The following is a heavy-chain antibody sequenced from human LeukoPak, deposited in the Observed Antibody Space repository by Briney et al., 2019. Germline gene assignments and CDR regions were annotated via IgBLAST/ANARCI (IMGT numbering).Heavy chain of an antibody. J-gene: IGHJ5*02. D-gene: IGHD5-18*01. CDR1: GGSFSGYS. CDR2: INHSGST. Sequence: SETLSLTCAVYGGSFSGYSWSWIRQPPGKGLEWIGEINHSGSTNYNPSLKSRVIISVDTSKNQFSLKLSSVTAADTAVYYCARDYSYDHWFDPWGQGTLVTASS. CDR3: ARDYSYDHWFDP. V-gene: IGHV4-34*01.